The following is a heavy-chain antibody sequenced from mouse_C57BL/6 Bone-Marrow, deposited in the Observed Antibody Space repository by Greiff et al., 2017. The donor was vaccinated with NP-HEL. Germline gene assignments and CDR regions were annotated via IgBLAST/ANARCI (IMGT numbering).Heavy chain of an antibody. V-gene: IGHV14-4*01. J-gene: IGHJ3*01. CDR3: TTNYGSSITWFAY. D-gene: IGHD1-1*01. Sequence: EVQLQQSGAELVRPGASVKLSCTASGFNIKDDYMHWVKQRPEQGLEWIGWIDPENGDTEYASKFQGKATITADTSSNTAYLQLSSLTSEDTAVYYCTTNYGSSITWFAYWGQVTLVTVSA. CDR1: GFNIKDDY. CDR2: IDPENGDT.